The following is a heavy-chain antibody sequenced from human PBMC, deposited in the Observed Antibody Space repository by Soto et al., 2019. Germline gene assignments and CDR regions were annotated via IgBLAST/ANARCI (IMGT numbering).Heavy chain of an antibody. V-gene: IGHV3-23*01. CDR2: ISGSGGST. Sequence: PGGFLRLSCAASGVTFISYAMSWVRQAPGKGLEWVSAISGSGGSTYYADFVKGRFTISRDNSRNTLYLQMNSLRAEDTAVYYCAKDRAAAGSYGMDVWGQGTTVTVSS. CDR3: AKDRAAAGSYGMDV. CDR1: GVTFISYA. J-gene: IGHJ6*02. D-gene: IGHD6-13*01.